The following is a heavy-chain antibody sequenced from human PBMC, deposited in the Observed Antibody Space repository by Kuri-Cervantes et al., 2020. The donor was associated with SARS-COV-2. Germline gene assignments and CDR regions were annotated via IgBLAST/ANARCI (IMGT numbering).Heavy chain of an antibody. CDR3: ARDPDDILTGYGAFDI. J-gene: IGHJ3*02. CDR1: GFTFSSYA. CDR2: ISYDGSNK. Sequence: GESLKISCAASGFTFSSYAMHWVRQAPGKGLEWVAVISYDGSNKYYADSVKGRFTISRDNSKNTLYLQMNSLRAEDTAVYYCARDPDDILTGYGAFDIWGQGTMVTVSS. D-gene: IGHD3-9*01. V-gene: IGHV3-30*04.